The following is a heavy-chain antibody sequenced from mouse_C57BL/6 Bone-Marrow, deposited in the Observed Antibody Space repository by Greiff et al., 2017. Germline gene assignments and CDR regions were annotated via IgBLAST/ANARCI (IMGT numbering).Heavy chain of an antibody. V-gene: IGHV14-4*02. CDR2: IDPENGDT. J-gene: IGHJ4*01. CDR1: GFNIKDYY. Sequence: EVKLQQSGAELVRSGASVKLSCTASGFNIKDYYMHWVKQRPEQGLEWIGWIDPENGDTEYAPKFQGKATMTADTSSNTAYLQLSSLTSEDTAVYYCNAGGLGGYAMDYWGQGTSVTVSS. CDR3: NAGGLGGYAMDY. D-gene: IGHD2-4*01.